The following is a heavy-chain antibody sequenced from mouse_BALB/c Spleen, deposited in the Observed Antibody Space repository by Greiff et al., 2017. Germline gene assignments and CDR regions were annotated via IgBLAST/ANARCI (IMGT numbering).Heavy chain of an antibody. CDR3: ARDYYGSSGYFDV. Sequence: VQGVESGPGLVAPSQSLSITCTVSGFSLTSYGVHRVRQPPGKGLEWLGVIWAGGSTNYNSALMSRLSISKDNSKSQVFLKMNSLQTDDTAMYYCARDYYGSSGYFDVWGAGTTVTVSS. V-gene: IGHV2-9*02. J-gene: IGHJ1*01. D-gene: IGHD1-1*01. CDR1: GFSLTSYG. CDR2: IWAGGST.